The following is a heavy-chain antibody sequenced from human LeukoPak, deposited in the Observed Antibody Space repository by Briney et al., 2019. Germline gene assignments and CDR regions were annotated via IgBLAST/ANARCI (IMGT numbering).Heavy chain of an antibody. CDR3: ARVRRGGYIQDAFDI. Sequence: ASVKVSCKASGGTFSGYTVVWVRQAPGQGLEWMGTIIPLLGTENFAQKFQGRVIITADKSTSTANRELRSLRSEDTAVYYCARVRRGGYIQDAFDIWGQGTRVTVSS. CDR1: GGTFSGYT. CDR2: IIPLLGTE. D-gene: IGHD5-24*01. J-gene: IGHJ3*02. V-gene: IGHV1-69*08.